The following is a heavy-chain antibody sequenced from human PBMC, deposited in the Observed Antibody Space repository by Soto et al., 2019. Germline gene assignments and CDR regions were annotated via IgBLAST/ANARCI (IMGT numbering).Heavy chain of an antibody. Sequence: EQLVESGGGLIQPGGSLRISCAFSGLTVSRNYMSWVRQAPGKGLDWVSVLYSGGSSSYAESVKGRFTISRDSSKKILFLQMNSLRPEDTAIYYCAHSSGHHYYFDSWGQGTLVTVSS. CDR2: LYSGGSS. J-gene: IGHJ4*02. CDR1: GLTVSRNY. D-gene: IGHD3-22*01. CDR3: AHSSGHHYYFDS. V-gene: IGHV3-53*01.